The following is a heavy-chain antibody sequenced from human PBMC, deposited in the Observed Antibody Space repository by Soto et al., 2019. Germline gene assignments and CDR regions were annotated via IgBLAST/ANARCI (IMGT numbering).Heavy chain of an antibody. CDR1: GFSLDTYG. Sequence: QVQLVESGGGVVQAGTSLRRSCTVSGFSLDTYGMHWVRQAPGKGLEWVAVIWFDGTTTYYADAVKGRFTISRDSSKSTLYLQMDILRVEDTAVYYCARVGDCSTGSCYSGPDDYWGQGTLVTVSS. D-gene: IGHD2-15*01. CDR3: ARVGDCSTGSCYSGPDDY. CDR2: IWFDGTTT. V-gene: IGHV3-33*01. J-gene: IGHJ4*02.